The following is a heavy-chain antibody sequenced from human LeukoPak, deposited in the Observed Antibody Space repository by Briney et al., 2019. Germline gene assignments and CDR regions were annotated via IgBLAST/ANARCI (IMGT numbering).Heavy chain of an antibody. CDR2: IKSKTDGGTT. CDR3: TTDLFYGGRGVAFDI. D-gene: IGHD4-23*01. CDR1: GFTFSNAW. V-gene: IGHV3-15*01. Sequence: GGSLRLSCAASGFTFSNAWMSWVRQAPGKGLEWVGRIKSKTDGGTTDYAAPVKGRFTISRDDSKNTLYLQMNSLKTEDTAVYYCTTDLFYGGRGVAFDIWGQGTMVTVSS. J-gene: IGHJ3*02.